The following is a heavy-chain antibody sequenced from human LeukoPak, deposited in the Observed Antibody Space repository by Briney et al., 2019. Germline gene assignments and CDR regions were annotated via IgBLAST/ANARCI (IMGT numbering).Heavy chain of an antibody. V-gene: IGHV3-30*07. CDR1: GFTFSSYP. J-gene: IGHJ4*02. CDR2: ISYDGSTK. Sequence: PGGSLRLSCAASGFTFSSYPMHWVRQAPGKGLEWVAVISYDGSTKYYADSAKGRFTISRGNSKNTLYLQMNSLRAEDTAVYYCASGYYVIFWGQGTLVTVSS. CDR3: ASGYYVIF. D-gene: IGHD3-9*01.